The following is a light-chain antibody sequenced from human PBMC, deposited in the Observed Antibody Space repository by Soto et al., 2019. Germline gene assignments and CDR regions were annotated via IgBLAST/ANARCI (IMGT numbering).Light chain of an antibody. CDR3: SSDTSSNSVV. CDR2: EVS. CDR1: SSDVGGYNF. V-gene: IGLV2-14*01. J-gene: IGLJ3*02. Sequence: QSALTQPASVSGSPGQSITISCTGTSSDVGGYNFVSWFQQHPGKAPKLMIYEVSNRPSGVSNRFSGSKSGNTASLTISGLQAEYEADYYFSSDTSSNSVVFGGGTKLTVL.